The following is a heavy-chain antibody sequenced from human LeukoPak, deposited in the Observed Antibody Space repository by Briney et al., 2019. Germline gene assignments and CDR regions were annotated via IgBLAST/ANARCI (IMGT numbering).Heavy chain of an antibody. CDR2: ISGSGGST. D-gene: IGHD3-10*01. V-gene: IGHV3-23*01. Sequence: GGSLRLSCAASGFTFSSYGMHWVRQAPGKGLEWVSAISGSGGSTYYADSVKGRFTISRDNSKNTLYLQMNSLRAEDTAVYYCAKSSYGSGSYYSYFDYWGQGTLVTVSS. J-gene: IGHJ4*02. CDR1: GFTFSSYG. CDR3: AKSSYGSGSYYSYFDY.